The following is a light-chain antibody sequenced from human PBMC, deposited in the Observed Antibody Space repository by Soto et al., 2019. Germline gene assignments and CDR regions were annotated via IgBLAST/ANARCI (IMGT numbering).Light chain of an antibody. CDR1: GSNIGAGYD. CDR3: QSYATSLSGSRV. V-gene: IGLV1-40*01. J-gene: IGLJ3*02. Sequence: QSVLTQPPSVSGAPGQNITISCAGSGSNIGAGYDVPWYQQLPETAPKLLIYGNNNRPSGVPDRFSGSKSGTSASLAITGLQADDEADYYCQSYATSLSGSRVFGGGTKLTVL. CDR2: GNN.